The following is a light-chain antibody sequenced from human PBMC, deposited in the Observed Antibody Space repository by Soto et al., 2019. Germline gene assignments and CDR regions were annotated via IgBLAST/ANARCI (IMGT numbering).Light chain of an antibody. CDR3: QYYSSSPSIT. J-gene: IGKJ5*01. CDR1: QSVRSTY. Sequence: EIVLTQSPGILSLSPGERATLSCRASQSVRSTYLAWYQQKPGQAPRLLIHGASSRATGIPARFSGSGSGTDFTLTISRLEPEDFAVYYCQYYSSSPSITFGQGTRLDIK. CDR2: GAS. V-gene: IGKV3-20*01.